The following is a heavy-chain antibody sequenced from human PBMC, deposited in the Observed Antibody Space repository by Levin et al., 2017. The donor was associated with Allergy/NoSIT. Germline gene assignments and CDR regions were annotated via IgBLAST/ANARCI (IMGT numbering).Heavy chain of an antibody. CDR3: ARLAAQYGGLGDY. D-gene: IGHD5-12*01. J-gene: IGHJ4*02. V-gene: IGHV4-4*02. CDR1: GGSISSSNW. Sequence: PSETLSLTCAVSGGSISSSNWWSWVRQPPGKGLEWIGEIYHSGSTNYNPSLKSRVIISVDKSKNQFSLKLSSVTAADTAVYYCARLAAQYGGLGDYWGQGTLVTVSS. CDR2: IYHSGST.